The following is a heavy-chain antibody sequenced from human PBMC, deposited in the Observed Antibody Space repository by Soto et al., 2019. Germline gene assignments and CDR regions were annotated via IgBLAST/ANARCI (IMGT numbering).Heavy chain of an antibody. V-gene: IGHV3-23*01. CDR1: GFTFINYA. D-gene: IGHD2-2*01. J-gene: IGHJ2*01. CDR2: ISGGGDRA. CDR3: ARKVLGSTSRPDWWYFDL. Sequence: EVQLLESGGGLVQPGGSLRLSCVGSGFTFINYAMNWVRQTPGKRLEWVSTISGGGDRAFDADTVKGRFTISRDNSKNTVNLQMNSLRADDTAVYYCARKVLGSTSRPDWWYFDLWGRGT.